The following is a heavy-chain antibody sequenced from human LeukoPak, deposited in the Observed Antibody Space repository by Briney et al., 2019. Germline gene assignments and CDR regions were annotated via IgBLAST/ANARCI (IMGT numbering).Heavy chain of an antibody. Sequence: PSETLSLTCTVSGGSISSSSYYCGWIRQPPWKGLEWIGSIYYSGSTYYNPSLKSRVTISVGTSKNQFSLKLSSVTAADTAVYYCVVYYYYYMDVWGKGTTVTVSS. V-gene: IGHV4-39*01. CDR3: VVYYYYYMDV. CDR2: IYYSGST. J-gene: IGHJ6*03. CDR1: GGSISSSSYY.